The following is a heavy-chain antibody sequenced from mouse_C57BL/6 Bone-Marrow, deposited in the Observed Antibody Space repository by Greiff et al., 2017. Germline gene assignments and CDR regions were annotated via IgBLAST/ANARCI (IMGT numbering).Heavy chain of an antibody. CDR2: IYPGDSDT. J-gene: IGHJ3*01. D-gene: IGHD2-4*01. Sequence: EVKLQQSGTVLARPGASVKMSCKTSGYTFTSYWMHWVKQRPGQGLEWIGAIYPGDSDTSYNQKFKGKAKLTAVTSASTAYMELSSLTNEDSAVYYCTCYDYDVGAWFAYGGQGTLVTVSA. V-gene: IGHV1-5*01. CDR1: GYTFTSYW. CDR3: TCYDYDVGAWFAY.